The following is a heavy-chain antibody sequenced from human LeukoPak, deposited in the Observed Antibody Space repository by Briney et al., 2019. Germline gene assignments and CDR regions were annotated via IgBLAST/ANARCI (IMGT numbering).Heavy chain of an antibody. CDR1: GGSFSGYY. CDR2: INHSGST. J-gene: IGHJ4*02. Sequence: SETLSLTCAVYGGSFSGYYWSWIRQPPGKGLEWIGEINHSGSTNYNPSLKSRVTISVGTSKNQFSLKLSSVTAADTAVYYCARVVPSNRGDYWGQGTLVTVSS. D-gene: IGHD6-13*01. CDR3: ARVVPSNRGDY. V-gene: IGHV4-34*01.